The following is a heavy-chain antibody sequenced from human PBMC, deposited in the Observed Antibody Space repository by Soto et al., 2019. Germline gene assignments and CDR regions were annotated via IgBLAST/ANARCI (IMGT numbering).Heavy chain of an antibody. D-gene: IGHD1-1*01. CDR3: ARVSWNDFLNAFDI. V-gene: IGHV6-1*01. CDR2: TYYRSKWYN. Sequence: SQTLSLTCVISGDSVSSNSAAWNWIRQSPSRGLEWLGRTYYRSKWYNDYAVSVKSRITINPDTSKNQFSLQLNSVTPEDTAVYYCARVSWNDFLNAFDIWGQGTMVTVSS. CDR1: GDSVSSNSAA. J-gene: IGHJ3*02.